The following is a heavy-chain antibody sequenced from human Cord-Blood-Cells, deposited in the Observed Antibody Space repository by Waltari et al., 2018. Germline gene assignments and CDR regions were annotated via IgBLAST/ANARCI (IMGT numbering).Heavy chain of an antibody. D-gene: IGHD5-18*01. V-gene: IGHV3-30*18. CDR1: GFTFSSYG. Sequence: QVQLVESGGGVVQPGRSLRLSCAASGFTFSSYGMHWVRQAPGKGLEWVAVISYDGSNKDYAASVKGRFTISRDNSKNTLYLQMNSLRAEDTAVYYCAKNSYGYYFDYWGQGTLVTVSS. CDR2: ISYDGSNK. CDR3: AKNSYGYYFDY. J-gene: IGHJ4*02.